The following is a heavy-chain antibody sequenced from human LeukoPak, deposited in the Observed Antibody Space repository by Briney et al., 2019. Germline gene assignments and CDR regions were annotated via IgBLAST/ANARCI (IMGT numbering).Heavy chain of an antibody. CDR1: GFTFSSYW. CDR3: ARAKRTVTIPYYYYGMDV. CDR2: INSDGSST. V-gene: IGHV3-74*01. Sequence: GGSLRLSCAASGFTFSSYWMHWVRQAPGKGLVWVSRINSDGSSTSYADSVKGRFTISRDNAKNTLYLQMNSLRAEDTAVYYCARAKRTVTIPYYYYGMDVWGQGTTVTVSS. J-gene: IGHJ6*02. D-gene: IGHD4-17*01.